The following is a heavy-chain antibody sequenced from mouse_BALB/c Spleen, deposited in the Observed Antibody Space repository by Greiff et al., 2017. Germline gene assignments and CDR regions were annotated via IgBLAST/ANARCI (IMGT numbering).Heavy chain of an antibody. CDR2: INPSNGGT. D-gene: IGHD1-1*01. J-gene: IGHJ3*01. V-gene: IGHV1S81*02. CDR1: GYTFTSYY. CDR3: TRSYYGSSYEGFAY. Sequence: QVQLKESGAELVKPGASVKLSCKASGYTFTSYYMYWVKQRPGQGLEWIGEINPSNGGTNFNEKFKSKATLTVDKSSSTAYMQLSSLTSEDSAVYYCTRSYYGSSYEGFAYWGQGTLVTVSA.